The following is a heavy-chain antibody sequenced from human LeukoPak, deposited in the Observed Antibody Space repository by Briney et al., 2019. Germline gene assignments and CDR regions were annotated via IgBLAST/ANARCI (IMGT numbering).Heavy chain of an antibody. CDR2: IYSSGTT. CDR1: GGSITIYY. V-gene: IGHV4-4*07. CDR3: AREVPAAITVVDV. D-gene: IGHD2-2*01. J-gene: IGHJ6*04. Sequence: SETLSLTCTVSGGSITIYYWSWIRQPAGKGLEWIRRIYSSGTTNYNPSLKSRVTISVDKSKNQLSLNLTSVTAADTAVYYCAREVPAAITVVDVRGKGTTVTVSS.